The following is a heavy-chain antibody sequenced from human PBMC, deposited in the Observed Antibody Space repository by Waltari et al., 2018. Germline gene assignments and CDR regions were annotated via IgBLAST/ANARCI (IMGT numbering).Heavy chain of an antibody. CDR3: ARSLTFGGVDAFDI. Sequence: EVQLVESGGGLVKPGGSLRLSCADSGFTFSSYSMNWVRQAPWKGLEWVSSISSSSSYIYYADSVKGRFTISRDNAKNSLYLQMNSLRAEDTSVYYCARSLTFGGVDAFDIWGQVTMVTVSS. CDR2: ISSSSSYI. J-gene: IGHJ3*02. D-gene: IGHD3-16*01. CDR1: GFTFSSYS. V-gene: IGHV3-21*01.